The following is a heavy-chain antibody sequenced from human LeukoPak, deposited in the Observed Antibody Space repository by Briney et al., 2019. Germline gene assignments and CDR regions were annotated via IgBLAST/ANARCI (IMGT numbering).Heavy chain of an antibody. CDR3: AKDLEYSPAANYYFDY. Sequence: GRSLRLXCAASGFTFSSYGMHWVRQAPGKGLEWVAVIWYDGSNKYYADSVKGRFTISRDNSKNTLYLQMNSLRAEDTAVYYCAKDLEYSPAANYYFDYWGQGTLVTVSS. V-gene: IGHV3-33*06. D-gene: IGHD6-6*01. CDR1: GFTFSSYG. CDR2: IWYDGSNK. J-gene: IGHJ4*02.